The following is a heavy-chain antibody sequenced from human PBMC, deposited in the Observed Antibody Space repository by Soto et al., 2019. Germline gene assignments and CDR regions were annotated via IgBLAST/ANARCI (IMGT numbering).Heavy chain of an antibody. CDR3: ARGEFIEGYQLPDNH. V-gene: IGHV1-2*02. D-gene: IGHD2-2*01. CDR2: INPNSGGT. CDR1: GYTFTGYY. J-gene: IGHJ5*02. Sequence: ASVKVSCKASGYTFTGYYMHWVRQAPGQGLEWMGWINPNSGGTNYAQKFQGRVTMTRDTSISTAYIELSRLRSDDTAVYYCARGEFIEGYQLPDNHWGQGTLVSVSS.